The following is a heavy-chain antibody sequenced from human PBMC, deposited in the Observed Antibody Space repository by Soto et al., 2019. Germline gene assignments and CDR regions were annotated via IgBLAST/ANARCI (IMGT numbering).Heavy chain of an antibody. CDR1: GYTFTTFG. CDR2: ISANNGNT. D-gene: IGHD1-1*01. CDR3: ARDGERDTGLNFYYYLHGMDA. V-gene: IGHV1-18*01. J-gene: IGHJ6*02. Sequence: ASVKVSCKASGYTFTTFGISWVRQAPGQGLEWVGWISANNGNTKYSQKFQGRVSLTTETSASTAYMELRSLRSDDTAVHYCARDGERDTGLNFYYYLHGMDAWGQGTRVTVSS.